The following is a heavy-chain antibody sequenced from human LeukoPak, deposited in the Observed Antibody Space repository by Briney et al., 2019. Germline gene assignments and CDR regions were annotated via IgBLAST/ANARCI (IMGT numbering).Heavy chain of an antibody. Sequence: GGSLRLSCAASGFTFSTYWMSWVRQAPGKGLEWVANIKRDGSEKYYVDSVKGRFTISRDNAKNSLYLQMNSLRAEDTANCARDSAGNDYWGQGTLVTVSS. D-gene: IGHD6-13*01. J-gene: IGHJ4*02. CDR3: ARDSAGNDY. CDR1: GFTFSTYW. V-gene: IGHV3-7*01. CDR2: IKRDGSEK.